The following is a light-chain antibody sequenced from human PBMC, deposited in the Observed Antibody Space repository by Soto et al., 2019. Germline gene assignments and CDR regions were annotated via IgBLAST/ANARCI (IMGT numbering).Light chain of an antibody. CDR1: SSDVGSYNL. Sequence: VRTNPASVCVSPLESITISYTRTSSDVGSYNLVSWYQQHTGKAPKLMIYEGSKRPSGVSNRLSGSKSGNTASLTISGLQAEDEADYYCCSYAGSSTSVFGTGTKVIV. CDR2: EGS. V-gene: IGLV2-23*01. CDR3: CSYAGSSTSV. J-gene: IGLJ1*01.